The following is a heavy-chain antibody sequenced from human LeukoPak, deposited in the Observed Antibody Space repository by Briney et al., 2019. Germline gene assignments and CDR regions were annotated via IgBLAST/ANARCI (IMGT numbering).Heavy chain of an antibody. D-gene: IGHD6-13*01. V-gene: IGHV3-53*05. CDR1: GFTVSSNY. Sequence: GGSLRLSCAASGFTVSSNYMSWVRQAPGKGLEWVSVIYSGGSTYYADSVKGRFTISRDNSKNTLYLQMNSLRAEDTAVYHCARGTRQQLVLFDYWGQGTLVTVSS. CDR3: ARGTRQQLVLFDY. J-gene: IGHJ4*02. CDR2: IYSGGST.